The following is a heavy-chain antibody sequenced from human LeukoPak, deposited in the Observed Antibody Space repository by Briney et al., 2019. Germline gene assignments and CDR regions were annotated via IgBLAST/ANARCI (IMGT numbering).Heavy chain of an antibody. D-gene: IGHD2-21*02. CDR1: GGSISSSGYY. CDR2: IYYSGST. J-gene: IGHJ5*02. V-gene: IGHV4-39*01. Sequence: SETLPLTCTVSGGSISSSGYYWGWIRQPPGKGLEWIGSIYYSGSTYYNPSLKSRVTMSVDTSKNQFSLRLSSVTAADTAVYYCARRADDYWFDPWGQGTLVTVSS. CDR3: ARRADDYWFDP.